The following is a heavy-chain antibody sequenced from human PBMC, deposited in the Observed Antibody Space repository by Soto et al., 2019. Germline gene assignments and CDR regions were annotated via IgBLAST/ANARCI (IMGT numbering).Heavy chain of an antibody. CDR2: ISGSRNYT. Sequence: GGSLRLSCAASGFSFSDYYMTWIRHSPGKGLQWVSFISGSRNYTNYADSVKGRFSISRDNAKNSLYLQMNSLRAEDTAVYYCASDRFRGTYYLRGVTYFFEEWGQGAPVTVSS. D-gene: IGHD1-26*01. V-gene: IGHV3-11*05. J-gene: IGHJ4*02. CDR3: ASDRFRGTYYLRGVTYFFEE. CDR1: GFSFSDYY.